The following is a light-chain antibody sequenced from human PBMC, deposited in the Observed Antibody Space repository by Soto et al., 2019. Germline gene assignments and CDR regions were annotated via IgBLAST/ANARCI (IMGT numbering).Light chain of an antibody. Sequence: QLVLTQSPSASASLGASVRLTCTLSSGHSSYAIAWHQQQPEKGPRYLMKINSDGSHRKGDGIPDRFSGSSSGAERYLTISSLQSEDKADYYCQTWGTGPWVFGGGTKLTVL. CDR1: SGHSSYA. V-gene: IGLV4-69*01. CDR2: INSDGSH. CDR3: QTWGTGPWV. J-gene: IGLJ3*02.